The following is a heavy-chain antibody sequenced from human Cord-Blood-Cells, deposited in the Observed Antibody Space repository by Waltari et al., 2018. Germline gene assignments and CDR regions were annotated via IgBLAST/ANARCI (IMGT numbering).Heavy chain of an antibody. D-gene: IGHD3-10*01. J-gene: IGHJ4*02. V-gene: IGHV4-34*01. CDR1: GGSFSGYY. Sequence: QVQLQQWGAGLLKPSETLSLTCAAYGGSFSGYYWSRLRQPPGKGLEWIGEINHSGSTNYNPSLKSRVTISVDTSKNQFSLKLSSVTAADTAVYYCARGRGFRYFDYWGQGTLVTVSS. CDR3: ARGRGFRYFDY. CDR2: INHSGST.